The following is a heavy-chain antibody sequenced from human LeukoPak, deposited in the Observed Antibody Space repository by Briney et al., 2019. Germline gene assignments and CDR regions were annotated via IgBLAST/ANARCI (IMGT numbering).Heavy chain of an antibody. Sequence: GRSLRLSCAASGFTFSSYAMYWVRQAPGKGLEWVAVISYDGSNKYYADSVKGRFTISRDNSKNTLYLQMNSLRAEDTAVYYCAKAKAARDNDAFDIWGQGTMVTVS. D-gene: IGHD6-6*01. CDR2: ISYDGSNK. CDR3: AKAKAARDNDAFDI. V-gene: IGHV3-30-3*01. CDR1: GFTFSSYA. J-gene: IGHJ3*02.